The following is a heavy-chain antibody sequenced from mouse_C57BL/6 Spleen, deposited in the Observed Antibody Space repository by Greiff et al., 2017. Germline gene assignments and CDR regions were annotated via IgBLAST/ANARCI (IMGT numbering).Heavy chain of an antibody. CDR2: IHPSDSDT. D-gene: IGHD2-4*01. J-gene: IGHJ1*03. CDR1: GYTFTSYW. Sequence: QVQLKQPGAELVKPGASVKVSCKASGYTFTSYWMHWVKQRPGQGLEWIGRIHPSDSDTNYNQKFKGKATLTVDKSSSTAYMQLSSLTSEDSAVYYCAPFYDYDDWYFDVWGTGTTVTVSS. CDR3: APFYDYDDWYFDV. V-gene: IGHV1-74*01.